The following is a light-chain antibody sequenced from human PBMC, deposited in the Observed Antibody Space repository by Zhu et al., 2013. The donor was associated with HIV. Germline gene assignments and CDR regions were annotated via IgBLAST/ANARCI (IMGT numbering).Light chain of an antibody. V-gene: IGLV2-14*01. CDR1: SSDLGTYNY. CDR2: DVS. CDR3: QSYDSSLSGHV. J-gene: IGLJ1*01. Sequence: QSALTQPASVSASPGQSITISCTGTSSDLGTYNYVSWYQQYPGKAPKLMIYDVSNRPSGVSNRFSGSKSGTSASLAITGLQAEDEADYYCQSYDSSLSGHVFGAGTKVSVV.